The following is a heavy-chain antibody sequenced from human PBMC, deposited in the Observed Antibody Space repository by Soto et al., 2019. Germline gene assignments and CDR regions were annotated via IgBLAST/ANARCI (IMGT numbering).Heavy chain of an antibody. D-gene: IGHD6-13*01. J-gene: IGHJ6*02. CDR1: GYTFTNYW. Sequence: GESLKISCKGSGYTFTNYWIGWVRQMHGKGLEWMGIIYPGDSDIRYSPSFQGQVTISADKSITTAYLHWSSLKASDTAMYYCANTPGIAALGLPEFTYFVMDVWGQGTTVTVSS. CDR2: IYPGDSDI. V-gene: IGHV5-51*01. CDR3: ANTPGIAALGLPEFTYFVMDV.